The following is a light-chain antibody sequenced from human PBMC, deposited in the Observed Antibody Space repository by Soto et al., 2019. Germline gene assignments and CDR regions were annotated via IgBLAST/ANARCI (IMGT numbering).Light chain of an antibody. J-gene: IGKJ1*01. CDR2: LGS. CDR1: QILLHSNGYNY. V-gene: IGKV2-28*01. CDR3: MQALQTWT. Sequence: DIVMTQSPLSLPVTPGEPSSISCRSSQILLHSNGYNYLDWYLQKPGQSPQLLIYLGSNRASGVPDRFSGSGSGTDFTLKISRVEAEDVGVYYCMQALQTWTFGQGTKVDIK.